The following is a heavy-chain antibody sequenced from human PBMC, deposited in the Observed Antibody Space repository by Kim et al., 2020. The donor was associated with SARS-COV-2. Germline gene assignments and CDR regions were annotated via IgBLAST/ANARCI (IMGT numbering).Heavy chain of an antibody. CDR2: GST. Sequence: GSTSYAQKFQGRVTMTRDTSTSTVYMELSSLRSEDTAVYYCARVNWFDPWGQGTLVTVSS. CDR3: ARVNWFDP. J-gene: IGHJ5*02. V-gene: IGHV1-46*01.